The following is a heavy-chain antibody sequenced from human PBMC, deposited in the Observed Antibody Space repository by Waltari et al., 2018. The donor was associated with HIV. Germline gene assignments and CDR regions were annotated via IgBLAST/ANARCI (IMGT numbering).Heavy chain of an antibody. J-gene: IGHJ5*02. CDR1: GGSINNDY. Sequence: QVLLQESGPGLVKPSETLSLTCTVPGGSINNDYWSWIRQPAGKGLEWIGGIYSSGNTNYNPSLKSRLSMSVDTSKNQFSLILTSVTAADTAVYYCARAWTTVTGGWFDPWGQGTLVIVSS. CDR2: IYSSGNT. D-gene: IGHD4-17*01. CDR3: ARAWTTVTGGWFDP. V-gene: IGHV4-4*07.